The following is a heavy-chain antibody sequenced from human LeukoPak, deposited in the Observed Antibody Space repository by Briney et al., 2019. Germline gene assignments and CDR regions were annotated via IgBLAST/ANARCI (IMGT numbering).Heavy chain of an antibody. V-gene: IGHV1-69*01. D-gene: IGHD1/OR15-1a*01. CDR3: AREETGTGGNWFGP. J-gene: IGHJ5*02. CDR2: IIPIFGTA. Sequence: SVKVSCKASGGTFSSYAISWVRQAPGQGLEWMGGIIPIFGTANYAQKFQGRVTITADESTSTAYMELSSLRSEDTAVYYCAREETGTGGNWFGPWGQGTLVTVSS. CDR1: GGTFSSYA.